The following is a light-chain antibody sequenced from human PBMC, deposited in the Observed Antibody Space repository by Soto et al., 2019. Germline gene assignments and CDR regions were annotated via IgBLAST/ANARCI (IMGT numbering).Light chain of an antibody. J-gene: IGLJ3*02. CDR2: EVT. CDR1: PSDVGAYDY. V-gene: IGLV2-8*01. Sequence: QSALTQPPSVSGSPGQSVTISRTGTPSDVGAYDYVSWYQQHQGKAPKLIIYEVTKQPSGVPDRFAAYSSGNTASLNVAGLQADYDAAYHCYSYAGRNIVDVFGGGTEVTVL. CDR3: YSYAGRNIVDV.